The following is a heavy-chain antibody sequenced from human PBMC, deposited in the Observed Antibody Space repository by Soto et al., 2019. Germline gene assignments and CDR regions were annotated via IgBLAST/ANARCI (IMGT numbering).Heavy chain of an antibody. J-gene: IGHJ4*02. CDR3: ARQTTPWIQLWAFDY. CDR1: GYSFTSYW. Sequence: GESLKISCKGSGYSFTSYWIGWVRQMPGKGLEWMGIIYPGDSDTRYSPSFQGQVTISADKSISTAYLQWSSLKASDTAMYYCARQTTPWIQLWAFDYWGQGTLVTVSS. CDR2: IYPGDSDT. D-gene: IGHD5-18*01. V-gene: IGHV5-51*01.